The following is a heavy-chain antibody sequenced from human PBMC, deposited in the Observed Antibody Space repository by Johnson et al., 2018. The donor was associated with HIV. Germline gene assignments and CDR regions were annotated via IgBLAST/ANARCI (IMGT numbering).Heavy chain of an antibody. V-gene: IGHV3-30*04. CDR2: ISHDGTNE. Sequence: QVQLVESGGGVVPPGRSLRLTCAASGFTFTSYTMHWVRQAPGKGPEWVAMISHDGTNENYADSVKGRFTISRDNSKNTLYLQMNSLRAEDTAVYYCAKDLSSQLLWFIRDGFDVWGQGTMVTVSS. CDR3: AKDLSSQLLWFIRDGFDV. CDR1: GFTFTSYT. J-gene: IGHJ3*01. D-gene: IGHD3-10*01.